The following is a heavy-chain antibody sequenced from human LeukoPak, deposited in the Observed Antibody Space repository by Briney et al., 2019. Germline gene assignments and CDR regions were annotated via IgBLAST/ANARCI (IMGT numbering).Heavy chain of an antibody. CDR2: ISGSGDST. D-gene: IGHD6-13*01. CDR1: GFTFSSYT. J-gene: IGHJ4*02. Sequence: PGGSLRLSCAASGFTFSSYTMSWVRQAPGKGLGWVSAISGSGDSTYYADSVKGRFTISRGNSKNTLFLQMNSLRAEDTAVYYCARGVTAAAGFFDFWGQGALVTVSS. CDR3: ARGVTAAAGFFDF. V-gene: IGHV3-23*01.